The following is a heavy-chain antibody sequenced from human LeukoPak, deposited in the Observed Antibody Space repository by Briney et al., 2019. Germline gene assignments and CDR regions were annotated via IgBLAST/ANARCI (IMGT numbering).Heavy chain of an antibody. CDR1: GGSINSSGYY. CDR2: HYYSGST. Sequence: SETLSLTCTISGGSINSSGYYWGWIRQPPGKGLEWIGSHYYSGSTYYNPSLKSRVTISVDTSKNQFSLKLRSLTAADTAVYYCARHRAGYHIDSWGQGTLVTVSS. D-gene: IGHD3-9*01. V-gene: IGHV4-39*01. J-gene: IGHJ4*02. CDR3: ARHRAGYHIDS.